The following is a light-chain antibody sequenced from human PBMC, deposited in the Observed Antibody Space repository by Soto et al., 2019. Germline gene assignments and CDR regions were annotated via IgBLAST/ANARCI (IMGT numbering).Light chain of an antibody. CDR3: QQYTTYPLT. J-gene: IGKJ2*01. CDR1: QTISSW. CDR2: KAS. Sequence: DIQMTQSPSTLSGSVGDRVTITCRASQTISSWLARYQQKPGKAPKLLIYKASTLESGVPSRFSGSESGTEFTLTISSLQPDDFATYYCQQYTTYPLTFGQGTKLEIK. V-gene: IGKV1-5*03.